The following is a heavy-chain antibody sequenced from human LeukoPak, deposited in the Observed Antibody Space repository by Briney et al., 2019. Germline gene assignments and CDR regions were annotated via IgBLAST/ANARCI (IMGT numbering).Heavy chain of an antibody. V-gene: IGHV4-59*01. CDR3: ACLTTADAFDI. D-gene: IGHD3-22*01. Sequence: SETLSLTCTVSGGSISNYYWSWIRQPPGKGLEWIGYIYNSGSTNYNPSLKSRVTISVDTSMNQFSLKLSSVTAADTAVYYCACLTTADAFDIWGQGTKVTVSS. CDR1: GGSISNYY. J-gene: IGHJ3*02. CDR2: IYNSGST.